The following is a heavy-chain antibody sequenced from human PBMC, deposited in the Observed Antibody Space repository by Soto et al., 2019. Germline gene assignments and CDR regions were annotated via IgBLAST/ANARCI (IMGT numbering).Heavy chain of an antibody. J-gene: IGHJ4*02. Sequence: QVQLVESGGGLVKPGGSLRLSCAASGIVFSDYMSWVRQAPGKGLEWLSYISGSGRTIYSADSVKGRFTISRDNATNSLYLQLNSVGTEGTAVYCCARLAVRWGGFDHWGQGTRVSVSS. D-gene: IGHD3-16*01. V-gene: IGHV3-11*01. CDR1: GIVFSDY. CDR3: ARLAVRWGGFDH. CDR2: ISGSGRTI.